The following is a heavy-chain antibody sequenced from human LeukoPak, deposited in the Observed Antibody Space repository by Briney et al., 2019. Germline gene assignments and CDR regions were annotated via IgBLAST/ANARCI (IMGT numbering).Heavy chain of an antibody. CDR2: IYHSGIT. J-gene: IGHJ4*02. D-gene: IGHD2-2*01. CDR3: ARSPTKRVPEDY. V-gene: IGHV4-38-2*02. Sequence: SETLALTCIVSGYSISGGYYWDWIRQPPGKGLEWIGSIYHSGITYYNPSLKSRVTISVDTSKNNFSLTLNSVTAADTAVYYCARSPTKRVPEDYWGQGTLVTVSS. CDR1: GYSISGGYY.